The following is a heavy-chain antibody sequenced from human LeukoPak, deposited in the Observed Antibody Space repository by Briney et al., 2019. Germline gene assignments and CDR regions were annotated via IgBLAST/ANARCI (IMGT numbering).Heavy chain of an antibody. V-gene: IGHV3-9*01. D-gene: IGHD6-19*01. Sequence: GGSLRLSCAASGFTFDDYAMHWVRQAPGKGLEWVSGISWNSGSIGYADSVKGRFTISRDNAKNSLYLQMNSLRAEDTALYYCAKGSSGWYSYFQYWGQGTLVTVSS. CDR2: ISWNSGSI. J-gene: IGHJ1*01. CDR1: GFTFDDYA. CDR3: AKGSSGWYSYFQY.